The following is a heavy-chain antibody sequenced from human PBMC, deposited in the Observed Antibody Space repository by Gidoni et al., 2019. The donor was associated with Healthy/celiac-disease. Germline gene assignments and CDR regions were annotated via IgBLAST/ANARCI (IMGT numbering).Heavy chain of an antibody. D-gene: IGHD3-10*01. CDR3: ARPTYYYGSGSGMDV. J-gene: IGHJ6*02. V-gene: IGHV3-30-3*01. Sequence: QVQLVESGGGVVQPGRSLRLSCAASGFTFSRYAMHWVRPAPGKGLGWVAVISYDGSNKYYADSVKGRFTISRDNSKNTLYLQMNSLRAEDTAVYYCARPTYYYGSGSGMDVWGQGTTVTVSS. CDR2: ISYDGSNK. CDR1: GFTFSRYA.